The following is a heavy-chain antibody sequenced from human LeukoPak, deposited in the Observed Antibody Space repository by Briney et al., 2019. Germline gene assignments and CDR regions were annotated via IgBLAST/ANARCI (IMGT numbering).Heavy chain of an antibody. Sequence: PSETLSLTCTVSGGSISTYFWSWIRQPPGKGLECIGYMYYGGSSHYNPSLKSRVSMSLDRSKNQFSLKLSSVTAADTAVYYCSRQLAVPYVSGARRFYYGMDVWGHGATVSVSS. V-gene: IGHV4-59*08. CDR3: SRQLAVPYVSGARRFYYGMDV. D-gene: IGHD3-10*01. CDR1: GGSISTYF. J-gene: IGHJ6*02. CDR2: MYYGGSS.